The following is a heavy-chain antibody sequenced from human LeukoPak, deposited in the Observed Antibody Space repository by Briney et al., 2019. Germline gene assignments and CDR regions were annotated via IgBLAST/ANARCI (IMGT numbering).Heavy chain of an antibody. J-gene: IGHJ4*02. Sequence: PGGSLRLSCAASGFTFSTYSMNWVRQAPGKGLEWVSYIYTSSSIIYYADSVKGRFTISRDDAKNSLYLQMSSLRAEDTAVYYCARPPRDGYNYDFDFWGQGTLVTVSS. CDR2: IYTSSSII. V-gene: IGHV3-48*04. CDR1: GFTFSTYS. D-gene: IGHD5-24*01. CDR3: ARPPRDGYNYDFDF.